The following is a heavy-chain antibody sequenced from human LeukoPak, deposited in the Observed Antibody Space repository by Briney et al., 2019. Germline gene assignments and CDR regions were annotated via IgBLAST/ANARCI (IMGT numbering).Heavy chain of an antibody. Sequence: ASVKVSCKASGYTFTSYGISWVRQAPGQGLEWMGWISAYDGNTNYAQKLQGRVTMTTDTSTSTAYMELRSLRSDDTAVYYCARGAHLWFGESPDDYWGQGTLVTVSS. V-gene: IGHV1-18*01. J-gene: IGHJ4*02. D-gene: IGHD3-10*01. CDR3: ARGAHLWFGESPDDY. CDR2: ISAYDGNT. CDR1: GYTFTSYG.